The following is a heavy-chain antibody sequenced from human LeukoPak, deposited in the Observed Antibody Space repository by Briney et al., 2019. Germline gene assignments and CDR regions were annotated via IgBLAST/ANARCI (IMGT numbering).Heavy chain of an antibody. V-gene: IGHV1-69*04. D-gene: IGHD2/OR15-2a*01. Sequence: GASVKVSCKDSGGKLSHYAVDLVRQTPGQGLEWMGRIIPLVGLADYAQTFQGRVTITADKSTSTVYMELRSLTSDDTGVYYCARGNTIVSPLAYWGQGTVVSVS. J-gene: IGHJ4*02. CDR2: IIPLVGLA. CDR1: GGKLSHYA. CDR3: ARGNTIVSPLAY.